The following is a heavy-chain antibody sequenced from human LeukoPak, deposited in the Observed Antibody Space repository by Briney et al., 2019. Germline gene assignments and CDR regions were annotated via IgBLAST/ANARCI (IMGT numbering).Heavy chain of an antibody. V-gene: IGHV7-4-1*02. D-gene: IGHD2-2*01. CDR2: INTNTGNP. J-gene: IGHJ3*02. CDR3: ARDGLRSCTSSSCYPGEDAFDN. CDR1: GYTINSYA. Sequence: ASVKVSCKASGYTINSYAMNWVRQAPGQGLEWMAWINTNTGNPTYAQGFTGRFVFSLDTSISTAYLHISGLKAEDTAVYYCARDGLRSCTSSSCYPGEDAFDNWGQGTMVTVSS.